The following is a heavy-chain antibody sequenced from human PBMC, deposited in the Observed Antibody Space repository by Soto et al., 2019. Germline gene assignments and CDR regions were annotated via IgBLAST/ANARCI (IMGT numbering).Heavy chain of an antibody. CDR2: IIPVFGRV. CDR1: GGTFSSRA. V-gene: IGHV1-69*01. D-gene: IGHD3-16*01. CDR3: ANSRGGTFLGYHGMDI. J-gene: IGHJ6*02. Sequence: QVQLVQSGPEVKKTGTSVKVSCKASGGTFSSRAISWVRQAPGHGLEWMGGIIPVFGRVNYAEKFQDRVTITADEQTGTVYMELSSLRSEDTALYYCANSRGGTFLGYHGMDIWGQGTTVSVSS.